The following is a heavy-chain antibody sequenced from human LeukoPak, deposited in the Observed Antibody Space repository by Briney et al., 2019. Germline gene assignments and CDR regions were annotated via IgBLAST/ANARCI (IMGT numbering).Heavy chain of an antibody. CDR3: ARGLTSIAAAGSDFDY. CDR2: INHSGST. D-gene: IGHD6-13*01. J-gene: IGHJ4*02. CDR1: GYSISSGYY. V-gene: IGHV4-34*01. Sequence: SETLSLTCTVSGYSISSGYYWSWIRQPPGKGLEWIGEINHSGSTNYNPSLKSRVTISVDTSKNQFSLKLSSVTAADTAVYYCARGLTSIAAAGSDFDYWGQGTLVTVSS.